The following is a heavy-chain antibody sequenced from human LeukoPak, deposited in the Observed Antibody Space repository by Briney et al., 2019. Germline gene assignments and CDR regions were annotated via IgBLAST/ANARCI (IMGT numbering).Heavy chain of an antibody. V-gene: IGHV3-7*01. CDR1: GFTFSSYS. J-gene: IGHJ4*02. Sequence: GGSLRLSCAASGFTFSSYSMNWVRQAPGKGLEWVANIKQDGSEKYYVDSVKGRFTISRDNAKNSLYLQMNSLRAEDTAVYYCARDRTGTTPFFDYWGQGTLVTVSS. D-gene: IGHD1-7*01. CDR2: IKQDGSEK. CDR3: ARDRTGTTPFFDY.